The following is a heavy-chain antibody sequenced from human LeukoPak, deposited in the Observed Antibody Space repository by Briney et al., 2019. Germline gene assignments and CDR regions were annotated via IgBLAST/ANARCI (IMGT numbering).Heavy chain of an antibody. CDR1: GGTFSSYA. V-gene: IGHV1-69*13. Sequence: GASVKVSCKASGGTFSSYAISWVRQAPGQGLEWMGGIIPIFGTANYAQKFQGRVTITADESTSTAYMELSSLRFEDTAVYYCAREPAHHDAFDIWGQGTMVTVSS. J-gene: IGHJ3*02. CDR2: IIPIFGTA. CDR3: AREPAHHDAFDI.